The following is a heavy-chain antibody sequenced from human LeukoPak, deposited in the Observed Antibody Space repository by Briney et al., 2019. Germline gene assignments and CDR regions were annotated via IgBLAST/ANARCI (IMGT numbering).Heavy chain of an antibody. J-gene: IGHJ4*02. CDR2: ISSSSSYI. CDR3: ARYINSWSFDY. D-gene: IGHD6-13*01. V-gene: IGHV3-21*01. Sequence: GGSLRLSCAASGFTFSSYSMNWVRQAPGKGREWVSSISSSSSYIYYADSVKGRFTISRDNAKNSLYLQMNSLRAEDTALYYCARYINSWSFDYWGQGTLVTVSS. CDR1: GFTFSSYS.